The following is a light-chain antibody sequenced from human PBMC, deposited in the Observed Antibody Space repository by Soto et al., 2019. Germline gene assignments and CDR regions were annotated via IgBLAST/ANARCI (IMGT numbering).Light chain of an antibody. V-gene: IGKV1-6*01. J-gene: IGKJ4*01. CDR1: QGIRND. Sequence: AIQMTQSPSSLSASVGDRVTITCRASQGIRNDLGWYQQKPGKAPKLLIHTASSLQSGVPARFSGSGSGTDFTLTISSLQPEDFATYYCLQDYTYPLTFGGGTKVEIK. CDR2: TAS. CDR3: LQDYTYPLT.